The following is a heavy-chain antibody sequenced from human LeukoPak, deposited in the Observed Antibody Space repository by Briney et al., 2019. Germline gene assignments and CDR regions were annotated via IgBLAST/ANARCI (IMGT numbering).Heavy chain of an antibody. CDR2: IYYSGST. Sequence: SETLSLTCTVSGYSISTGHYWGWIRQPPGKGLEWIGKIYYSGSTYYNPSLKSRVTMSVDTSKNQFSLKLSSVTAADTAVYFCVRDSLRGDYVPDPWGQGTLVTVSS. V-gene: IGHV4-38-2*02. CDR1: GYSISTGHY. J-gene: IGHJ5*02. CDR3: VRDSLRGDYVPDP. D-gene: IGHD4-17*01.